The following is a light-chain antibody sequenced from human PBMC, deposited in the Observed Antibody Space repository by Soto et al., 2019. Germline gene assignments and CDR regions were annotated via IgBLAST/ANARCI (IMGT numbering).Light chain of an antibody. Sequence: QSALTQPASVSGSPGQSITISCAGTSSDVGAYNYVSWYQHHPGKPPKLMIYDVNNRPSGDSNRFSGSKCGNTASLTISGLQAEDEAYYYCSSWASGATYVFGSGTKLTVL. CDR2: DVN. CDR3: SSWASGATYV. CDR1: SSDVGAYNY. J-gene: IGLJ1*01. V-gene: IGLV2-14*03.